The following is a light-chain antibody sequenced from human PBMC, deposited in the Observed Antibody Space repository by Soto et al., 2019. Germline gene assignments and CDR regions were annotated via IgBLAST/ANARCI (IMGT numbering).Light chain of an antibody. CDR3: QQVYNTPPWT. CDR1: QSISTY. Sequence: DIQMTQSPSSLSASVGDRVTITCRASQSISTYLNWYQQNVGKAPKLLIYTASTLQSGVPSRFSGSGSGTDFTLTISNLQPEDFVTYYCQQVYNTPPWTFGQGTKVEIK. J-gene: IGKJ1*01. CDR2: TAS. V-gene: IGKV1-39*01.